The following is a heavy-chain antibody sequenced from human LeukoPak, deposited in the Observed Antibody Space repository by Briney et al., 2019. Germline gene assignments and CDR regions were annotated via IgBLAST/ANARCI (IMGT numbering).Heavy chain of an antibody. J-gene: IGHJ4*02. CDR2: INPNSGDT. Sequence: ASVKVSCKASGYTFTGYHMHWVRRAPGQGLEWMGRINPNSGDTNYAQKFQGRVTMTRDTSISTAYMELSRLRSDDTAVYYCARAGGIYDFWSGYYPSNFDYWGQGTLVTVSS. V-gene: IGHV1-2*06. D-gene: IGHD3-3*01. CDR3: ARAGGIYDFWSGYYPSNFDY. CDR1: GYTFTGYH.